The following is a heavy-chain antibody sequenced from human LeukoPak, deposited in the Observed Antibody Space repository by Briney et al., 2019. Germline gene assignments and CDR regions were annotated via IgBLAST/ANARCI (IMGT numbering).Heavy chain of an antibody. CDR3: ARVLVGADYYYYYMDV. V-gene: IGHV4-4*07. CDR2: IYTSRNT. Sequence: PSETLSLTCTLSGGSLSSYYWSWLRQPAGKGLEWVGRIYTSRNTNYNPYLKSRVTISVDKSKNQFTLKLSSVTAADTAIYYCARVLVGADYYYYYMDVRGKGTTVTVSS. CDR1: GGSLSSYY. J-gene: IGHJ6*03. D-gene: IGHD1-26*01.